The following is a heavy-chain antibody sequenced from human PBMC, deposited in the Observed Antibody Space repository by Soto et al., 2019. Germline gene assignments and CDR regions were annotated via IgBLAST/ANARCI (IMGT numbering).Heavy chain of an antibody. CDR3: AKDHGPNYDILTGYTPPSAEYFQH. J-gene: IGHJ1*01. V-gene: IGHV3-23*01. CDR1: GFTFSSYA. D-gene: IGHD3-9*01. CDR2: ISGSGGST. Sequence: GGSLRLSCAASGFTFSSYAMSWVRQAPGKGLEWVSAISGSGGSTYYADSVKGRFTISRDNSKNTLYLQMNSLRAEDTAVHYCAKDHGPNYDILTGYTPPSAEYFQHWGQGTLVTVSS.